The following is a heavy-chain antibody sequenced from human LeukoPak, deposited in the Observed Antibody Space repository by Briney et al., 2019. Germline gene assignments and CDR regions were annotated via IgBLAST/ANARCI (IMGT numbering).Heavy chain of an antibody. CDR2: IKTDGSEK. V-gene: IGHV3-7*01. J-gene: IGHJ1*01. Sequence: PGGSLRLSCAASGFTFSAYHMNWVRQTPGKGLEWVANIKTDGSEKYYVDSVRGRFTISRDNAKNSLYLQMNSLRAEDTAVYYCATYSSRNAREFQSWGQGTLVTVSS. D-gene: IGHD2-2*01. CDR3: ATYSSRNAREFQS. CDR1: GFTFSAYH.